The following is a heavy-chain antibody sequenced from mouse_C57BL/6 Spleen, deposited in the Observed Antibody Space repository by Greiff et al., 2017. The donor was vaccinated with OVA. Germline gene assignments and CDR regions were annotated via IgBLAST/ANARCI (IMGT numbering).Heavy chain of an antibody. J-gene: IGHJ3*01. V-gene: IGHV2-2*01. D-gene: IGHD2-4*01. CDR3: ARRDYDGSWFDY. Sequence: QVQLQQSGPGLVQPSQSLSITCTVSGFSLTSYGVNWVRQSPGKGLEWLGVIWRAGSTDYSAAYIYKRSISKDNSKSQVFVKMNRLHAADTAIYDCARRDYDGSWFDYWGQGTLVTVSA. CDR1: GFSLTSYG. CDR2: IWRAGST.